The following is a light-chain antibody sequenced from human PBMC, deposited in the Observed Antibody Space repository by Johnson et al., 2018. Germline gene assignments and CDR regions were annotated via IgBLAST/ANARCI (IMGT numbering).Light chain of an antibody. CDR2: ENN. J-gene: IGLJ1*01. Sequence: QSVLTQPPSVSAAPGQKVTISCSGSSSNIGNNYVSWYQQLPGTAPKLLIYENNKRPSGIPDRFSGSKSGTSATLGITGLQTWDEADYYGGTWDSSLSAGHFFGTGTKVTVL. CDR3: GTWDSSLSAGHF. CDR1: SSNIGNNY. V-gene: IGLV1-51*02.